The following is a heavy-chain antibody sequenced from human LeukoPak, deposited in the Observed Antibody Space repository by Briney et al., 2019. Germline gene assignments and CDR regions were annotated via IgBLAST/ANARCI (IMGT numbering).Heavy chain of an antibody. CDR2: INHSGST. V-gene: IGHV4-34*01. J-gene: IGHJ4*02. CDR1: GGSFSGYY. Sequence: SETLSLTCAVYGGSFSGYYWSWIRQPPGKGLEWIGEINHSGSTNYNPSLKSRVTISVDTSKNQFSLKLSSVTAADTAVYYCARRGLWFGELSRFDYWSQGTLVTVSS. D-gene: IGHD3-10*01. CDR3: ARRGLWFGELSRFDY.